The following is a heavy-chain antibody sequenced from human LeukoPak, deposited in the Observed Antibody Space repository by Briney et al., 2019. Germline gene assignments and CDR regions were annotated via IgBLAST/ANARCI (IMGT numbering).Heavy chain of an antibody. V-gene: IGHV1-46*01. D-gene: IGHD4-17*01. CDR1: GYTFTSYY. CDR2: INPSGGST. J-gene: IGHJ4*02. Sequence: GASVKVSCKASGYTFTSYYMHWVRQAPGQGLEWMGIINPSGGSTSYAQKFQGRVTMTRDTSTSTVYMELNSLRAEDTAVYYCARSSTSHDYGDYVPDCFDYWGQGTLVTVSS. CDR3: ARSSTSHDYGDYVPDCFDY.